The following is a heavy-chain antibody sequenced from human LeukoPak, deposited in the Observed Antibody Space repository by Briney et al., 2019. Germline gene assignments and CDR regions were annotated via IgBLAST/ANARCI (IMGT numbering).Heavy chain of an antibody. CDR2: ISAYNGNT. Sequence: ASVKVSCKASGYTFTSYGISWVRQAPGQGLEWMGWISAYNGNTNYAQKLQGRVTMTTDTSTSTAYMELRGLRSDDTAVYYCARSKYYYDSSGYFVDYWGQGTLVTVSS. CDR3: ARSKYYYDSSGYFVDY. V-gene: IGHV1-18*01. J-gene: IGHJ4*02. D-gene: IGHD3-22*01. CDR1: GYTFTSYG.